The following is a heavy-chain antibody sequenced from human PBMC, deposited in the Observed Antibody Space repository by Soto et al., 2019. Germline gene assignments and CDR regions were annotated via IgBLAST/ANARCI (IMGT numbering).Heavy chain of an antibody. V-gene: IGHV3-23*01. CDR3: ASLGVGDWANYYYYYGMDV. CDR1: GFTFSVYA. Sequence: EVQLLESGGGFVQPGGSLRLSCAATGFTFSVYAMTWVRQAPGKGLEWVSAVTANGGSTYSADSVKGLFTISRDNFKNSLFLQMNSLRAEDTAVYYCASLGVGDWANYYYYYGMDVWGQGTTVTVSS. D-gene: IGHD2-21*02. CDR2: VTANGGST. J-gene: IGHJ6*02.